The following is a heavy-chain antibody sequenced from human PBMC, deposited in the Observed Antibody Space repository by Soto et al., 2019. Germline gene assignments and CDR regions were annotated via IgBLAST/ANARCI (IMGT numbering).Heavy chain of an antibody. CDR3: ARHFYTWRDRNGMDV. CDR1: GGSISSSSYY. J-gene: IGHJ6*02. V-gene: IGHV4-39*01. CDR2: IYYSGST. D-gene: IGHD3-16*01. Sequence: SETLPLTCTVSGGSISSSSYYWGWIRQPPEKGLEWIGSIYYSGSTYYNPSLKSRVTISVDTSKNQFSLKLSSVTAADTAVYYCARHFYTWRDRNGMDVWGQGTTVTVSS.